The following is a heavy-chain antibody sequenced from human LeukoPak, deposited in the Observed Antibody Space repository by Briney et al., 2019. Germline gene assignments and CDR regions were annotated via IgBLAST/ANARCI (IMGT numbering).Heavy chain of an antibody. CDR3: ARNRDGYNSFDY. CDR1: GGSISSGDYY. Sequence: SEALSLTCTVSGGSISSGDYYWSWIRQPPGKGLEWIGYIYYSGSTYYNPSLKSRVTISVDTSKNHFSLKLSSVTAADTAVYYCARNRDGYNSFDYWGQGTLVTVSS. V-gene: IGHV4-30-4*01. D-gene: IGHD5-24*01. CDR2: IYYSGST. J-gene: IGHJ4*02.